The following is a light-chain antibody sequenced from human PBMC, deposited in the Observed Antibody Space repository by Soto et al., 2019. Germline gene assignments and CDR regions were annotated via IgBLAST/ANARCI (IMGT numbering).Light chain of an antibody. CDR1: QTISSSY. J-gene: IGKJ4*01. V-gene: IGKV3-15*01. CDR2: RTS. Sequence: EILLTQSPGTLSLSPGERAPLSCRASQTISSSYLAWYQQKPGQAPRLLMFRTSSRATGFPARFSGSGSGTEFNLTISSLQSEDFGVYYCQQYNNWPRATFGGGTNVAI. CDR3: QQYNNWPRAT.